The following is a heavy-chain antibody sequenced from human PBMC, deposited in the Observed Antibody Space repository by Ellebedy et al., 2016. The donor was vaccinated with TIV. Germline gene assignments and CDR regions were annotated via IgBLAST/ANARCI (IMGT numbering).Heavy chain of an antibody. D-gene: IGHD2-2*01. CDR1: GFTFSSYA. CDR2: IRGNADST. V-gene: IGHV3-23*01. J-gene: IGHJ4*02. CDR3: AKGIGGYCSSTSCYPFDY. Sequence: GESLKISCAASGFTFSSYAMSWVRQAPGKGLEWVSAIRGNADSTLYADSVKGRFTISRDNSKNTLYLQMNSLRAEDTAVYYCAKGIGGYCSSTSCYPFDYWGQGTLVTVSS.